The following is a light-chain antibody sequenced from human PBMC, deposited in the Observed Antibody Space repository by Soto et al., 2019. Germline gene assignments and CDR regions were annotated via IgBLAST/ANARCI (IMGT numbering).Light chain of an antibody. Sequence: QSALTQPASVSGSPGQSITISCTGTSSDVGSYNYVSWYQQHPGKAPKVMIYDVSNRPSGVAYRFSGSKSGNTASLTISGLQAEDEADYYCSSYTTNSTYVFGTGTKLTVL. CDR1: SSDVGSYNY. V-gene: IGLV2-14*01. J-gene: IGLJ1*01. CDR2: DVS. CDR3: SSYTTNSTYV.